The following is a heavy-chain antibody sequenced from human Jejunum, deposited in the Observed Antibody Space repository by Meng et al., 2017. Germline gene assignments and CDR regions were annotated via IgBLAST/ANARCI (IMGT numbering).Heavy chain of an antibody. Sequence: QVQLVQSGSEMKKPGASVKVSCKASGFVFTSYGFTWLRQAPGQGLEWMGWISTYSGNTNYAQNLQGRVTMTRDTSISTAYMELSRLRSDDTAVYYCARELISYAFDYWGQGSLVTVSS. D-gene: IGHD1-26*01. V-gene: IGHV1-18*01. CDR1: GFVFTSYG. J-gene: IGHJ4*02. CDR3: ARELISYAFDY. CDR2: ISTYSGNT.